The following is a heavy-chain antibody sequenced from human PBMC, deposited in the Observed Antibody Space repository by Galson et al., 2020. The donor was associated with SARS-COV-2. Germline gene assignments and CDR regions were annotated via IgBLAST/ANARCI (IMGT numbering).Heavy chain of an antibody. V-gene: IGHV3-13*01. CDR1: GFTFSSYD. D-gene: IGHD3-22*01. Sequence: GGSLRLSCAASGFTFSSYDMHWVRQATGKGLEWVSAIGTAGDTYYPGSVKGRFTISRENAKNSLYLQMNSLRAGDTAVYYCARVGYYYDSSGYYRTTSYWYFDLWGRGTLVTVSS. CDR3: ARVGYYYDSSGYYRTTSYWYFDL. CDR2: IGTAGDT. J-gene: IGHJ2*01.